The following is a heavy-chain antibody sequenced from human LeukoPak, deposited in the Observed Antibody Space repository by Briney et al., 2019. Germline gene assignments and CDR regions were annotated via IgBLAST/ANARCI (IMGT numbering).Heavy chain of an antibody. V-gene: IGHV1-69*05. CDR1: GGTFSSYA. Sequence: SVKVSCKASGGTFSSYAISWVRQAPGQGLEWMGGIIPIFGTANYAQKFQGRITITTDESTSTAYMELSSLRSEDTAVYYCARVVAVAGTDWGQGTLVTVSS. J-gene: IGHJ4*02. CDR2: IIPIFGTA. D-gene: IGHD6-19*01. CDR3: ARVVAVAGTD.